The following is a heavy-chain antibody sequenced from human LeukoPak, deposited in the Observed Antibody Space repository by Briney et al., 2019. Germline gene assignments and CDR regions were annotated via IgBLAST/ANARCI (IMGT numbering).Heavy chain of an antibody. J-gene: IGHJ6*03. CDR1: GDSISSYY. Sequence: SETLSLICTVSGDSISSYYCSWIRQPPEKGLEWIGYIYYSGSTSYNPSLKRRVTISLDTSNNQFSLKLRSVTAADTAVYYCARGHSIEPYYYYYYMDVWGKGTTVTVSS. CDR2: IYYSGST. CDR3: ARGHSIEPYYYYYYMDV. V-gene: IGHV4-59*01. D-gene: IGHD4-11*01.